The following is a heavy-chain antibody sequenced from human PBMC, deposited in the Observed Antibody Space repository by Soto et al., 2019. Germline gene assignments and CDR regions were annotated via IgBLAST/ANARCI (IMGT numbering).Heavy chain of an antibody. CDR3: ARDGIVGTTDFFDY. CDR2: ISTTSTYI. D-gene: IGHD1-26*01. Sequence: LRLSCAGPGFIFSGYSMNWVRQAPGKGLEWVSSISTTSTYIYYADSVKGRFTVSRDNAKNSLYLQMTGLRPEDTAMYYCARDGIVGTTDFFDYWGQGTLVTVSS. CDR1: GFIFSGYS. V-gene: IGHV3-21*01. J-gene: IGHJ4*02.